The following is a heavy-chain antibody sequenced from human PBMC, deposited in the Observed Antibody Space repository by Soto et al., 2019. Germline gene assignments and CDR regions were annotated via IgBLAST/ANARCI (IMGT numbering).Heavy chain of an antibody. V-gene: IGHV3-48*02. CDR3: ARGGRIFDY. CDR1: GFTFSSYS. CDR2: ISSSSSTI. J-gene: IGHJ4*02. Sequence: EVQLVESGGGLVQPGGSLRLSCAASGFTFSSYSMNWVRQAPGKGLEWVSYISSSSSTIYYADSVKGRFTISRDNAKNSVYLQMNSLRDEDTAVYYCARGGRIFDYWGQGTLVTVSS.